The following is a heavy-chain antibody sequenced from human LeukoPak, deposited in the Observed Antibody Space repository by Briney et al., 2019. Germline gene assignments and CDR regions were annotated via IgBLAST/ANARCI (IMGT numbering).Heavy chain of an antibody. CDR2: IWYGGSNQ. CDR3: AKGSPFWSLDY. Sequence: GGSLRLSCAASGFTFSNYAMHWVRQAPGKGLEWVAVIWYGGSNQYYADSVEGRFTISRDSSKNTLYLQMNSLRAEDTTMYYCAKGSPFWSLDYWGQGIRVTVSS. CDR1: GFTFSNYA. J-gene: IGHJ4*02. V-gene: IGHV3-30*02. D-gene: IGHD3-3*01.